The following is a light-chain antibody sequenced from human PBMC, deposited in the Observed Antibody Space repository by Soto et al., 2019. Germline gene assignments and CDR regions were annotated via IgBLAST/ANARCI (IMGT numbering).Light chain of an antibody. CDR3: QQYNNYFRT. J-gene: IGKJ2*01. Sequence: DIPMTQSPSTLSASVGDRVTITCRASQSIGTWLAWYQQKPGKAPKLLIYKASTLESGVPPRFSGSGSGTEFTLTISSLQPDDFATYYCQQYNNYFRTFGQGTKLEIK. CDR2: KAS. CDR1: QSIGTW. V-gene: IGKV1-5*03.